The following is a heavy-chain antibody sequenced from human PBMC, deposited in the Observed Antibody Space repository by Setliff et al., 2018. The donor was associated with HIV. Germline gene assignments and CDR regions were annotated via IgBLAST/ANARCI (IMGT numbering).Heavy chain of an antibody. J-gene: IGHJ6*03. CDR2: INHSGST. V-gene: IGHV4-34*01. Sequence: SETLSLTCAVYGGSFSGYYWSWIRQPPGKGLEWIGEINHSGSTNYNPSLKSRVTISVDTSKNQCSLKLSSVTAADTAVYYCNIYYYYYMDVWGKGTTVTVSS. CDR1: GGSFSGYY. CDR3: NIYYYYYMDV.